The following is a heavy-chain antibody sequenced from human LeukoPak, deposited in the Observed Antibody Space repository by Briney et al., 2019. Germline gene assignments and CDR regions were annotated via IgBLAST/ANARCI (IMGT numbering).Heavy chain of an antibody. V-gene: IGHV3-48*03. CDR2: ISSSGSTI. J-gene: IGHJ3*02. D-gene: IGHD7-27*01. CDR3: ARSGAAVAFDI. CDR1: GFTFSSYE. Sequence: GGSLRLSCAASGFTFSSYEMNWVRQAPGKGLEWVSYISSSGSTIYYADSVKGRFTISRDNAKNSLYLQMNSLRAEDTAVYYCARSGAAVAFDIWGQGTMATVSS.